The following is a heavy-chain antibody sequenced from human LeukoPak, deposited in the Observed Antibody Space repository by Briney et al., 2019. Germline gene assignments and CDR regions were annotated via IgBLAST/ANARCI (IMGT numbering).Heavy chain of an antibody. CDR3: AKGLPSPTYYYDSSGYYYVSPFDY. CDR2: ISGSGVAT. Sequence: GGSLRLSCAASGFTFSSYAVSWVRQAPGKGLEWVSSISGSGVATYSADSVKGRFTISRDNSKNTLYLQMSSLRAEDTAVYYCAKGLPSPTYYYDSSGYYYVSPFDYWGQGTLVTVSS. D-gene: IGHD3-22*01. CDR1: GFTFSSYA. V-gene: IGHV3-23*01. J-gene: IGHJ4*02.